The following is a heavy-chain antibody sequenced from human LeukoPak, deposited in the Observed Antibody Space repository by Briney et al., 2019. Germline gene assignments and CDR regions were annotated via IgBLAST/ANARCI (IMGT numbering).Heavy chain of an antibody. CDR1: GGSISSYD. D-gene: IGHD5-24*01. CDR2: IYYSGST. Sequence: SETLSLTCTVSGGSISSYDWSWIRQPPGKGLEWIGYIYYSGSTKYNPSLKSRVTISVDTSKNQFSLKPRFVTAADTAVYYCARPTSPRDDLWFDPWGQGTLVTVSS. J-gene: IGHJ5*02. CDR3: ARPTSPRDDLWFDP. V-gene: IGHV4-59*08.